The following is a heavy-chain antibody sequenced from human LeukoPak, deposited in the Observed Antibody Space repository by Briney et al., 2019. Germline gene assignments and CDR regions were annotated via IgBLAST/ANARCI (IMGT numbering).Heavy chain of an antibody. V-gene: IGHV4-4*07. CDR3: ASDPTTVTSVFDS. D-gene: IGHD4-17*01. CDR2: IYPGESIYATENS. Sequence: SETLSLTCTVSGVSISAYYWSWIRQSAGNGPEWIGRIYPGESIYATENSYYNPSLKSRISLSGDTSKNQLSLKLSSVTAADTAIYYCASDPTTVTSVFDSWGQGILVTVSS. CDR1: GVSISAYY. J-gene: IGHJ4*02.